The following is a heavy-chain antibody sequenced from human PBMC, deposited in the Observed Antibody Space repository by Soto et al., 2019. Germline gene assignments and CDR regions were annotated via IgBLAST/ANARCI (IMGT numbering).Heavy chain of an antibody. CDR1: GDSVSSNSAA. CDR2: TYYRSRWYN. V-gene: IGHV6-1*01. J-gene: IGHJ6*03. D-gene: IGHD1-7*01. CDR3: AGTSSLQWYYMDV. Sequence: SQTLSLTCVISGDSVSSNSAAWNWIRQSPSRGLEWLGRTYYRSRWYNDYAVSVRSRITVNADTSKNQFSLHLNSVTPEDTAVYYFAGTSSLQWYYMDVWDKGTKVTGSS.